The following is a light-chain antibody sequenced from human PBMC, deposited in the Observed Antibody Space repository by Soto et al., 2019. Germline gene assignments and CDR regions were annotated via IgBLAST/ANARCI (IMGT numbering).Light chain of an antibody. CDR2: GAS. J-gene: IGKJ5*01. Sequence: DILLTQSPVTLSLSPGERATLSCRASQSLTGGYLAWYQQKPGQAPRLLIYGASTRATGIPARFSGSGSGTEFTLTISSLQSEDFAIYYCQQYNNWPITFGQGKRLEIK. CDR1: QSLTGGY. V-gene: IGKV3-15*01. CDR3: QQYNNWPIT.